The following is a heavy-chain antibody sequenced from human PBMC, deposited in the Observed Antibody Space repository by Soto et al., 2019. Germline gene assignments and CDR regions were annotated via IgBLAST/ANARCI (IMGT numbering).Heavy chain of an antibody. V-gene: IGHV1-24*01. D-gene: IGHD3-22*01. J-gene: IGHJ3*02. CDR1: GYTLTELS. Sequence: SVKVSCKVSGYTLTELSMHWVRQAPGKGLEWMGGFDPEDGETIYAQKFQGRVTMTEDTSTDTAYMELSSLRSEDTAVYYCATAPDSSGYFGRWHPHAFDIRG. CDR2: FDPEDGET. CDR3: ATAPDSSGYFGRWHPHAFDI.